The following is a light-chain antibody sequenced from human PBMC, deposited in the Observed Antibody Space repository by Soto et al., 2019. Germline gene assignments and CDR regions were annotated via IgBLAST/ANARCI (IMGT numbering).Light chain of an antibody. Sequence: EIVMTQSPATLSVSPGERATLSCRASQSVSSSLAWYQQKPCQAPRLLIYGASTRATGIPARFSGSGSGTEFTLTISRVQSEDFAVYYCQQYNNWWTFGQGTKVEVK. CDR1: QSVSSS. J-gene: IGKJ1*01. V-gene: IGKV3-15*01. CDR3: QQYNNWWT. CDR2: GAS.